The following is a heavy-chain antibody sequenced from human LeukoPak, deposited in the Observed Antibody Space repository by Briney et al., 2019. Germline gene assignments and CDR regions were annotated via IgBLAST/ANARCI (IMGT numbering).Heavy chain of an antibody. CDR3: ARNRVVPAARYFDY. CDR2: ISSSSSYI. J-gene: IGHJ4*02. CDR1: GFTFSNAW. D-gene: IGHD2-2*01. Sequence: GGSLRLSCAASGFTFSNAWMNWVRQAPGKGLEWVSSISSSSSYIYYADSVKGRFTISRDNAKNSLYLQMNSLRAEDTAVYYCARNRVVPAARYFDYWGQGTLVTVSS. V-gene: IGHV3-21*01.